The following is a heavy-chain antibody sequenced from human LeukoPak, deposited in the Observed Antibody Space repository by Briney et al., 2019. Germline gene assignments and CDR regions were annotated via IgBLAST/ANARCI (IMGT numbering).Heavy chain of an antibody. CDR2: IYPGDSDT. J-gene: IGHJ3*02. V-gene: IGHV5-51*01. D-gene: IGHD6-13*01. CDR3: AKPSSSWYKDDAFDI. CDR1: GYSFTSYW. Sequence: GESLKISCKGSGYSFTSYWIGWVRQMPGKGLEWMGIIYPGDSDTRYSPSFQGQVTISADKSISTAYLQWSSLKASDTAMYYCAKPSSSWYKDDAFDIWGQGTMVTVSS.